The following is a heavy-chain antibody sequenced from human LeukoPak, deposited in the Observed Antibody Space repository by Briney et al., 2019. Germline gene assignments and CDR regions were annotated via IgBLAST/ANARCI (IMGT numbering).Heavy chain of an antibody. J-gene: IGHJ4*02. D-gene: IGHD2-2*01. CDR3: AKDGPQSEYQPLGSSDY. CDR2: ISYDGSNK. V-gene: IGHV3-30*18. CDR1: GFTFSSYG. Sequence: GGSLRLSCAASGFTFSSYGMHWVRQAPGKGLEWVAVISYDGSNKYYADSVKGRFTISRDNSKNTLYLQMNSLRAEDTALYYCAKDGPQSEYQPLGSSDYWGQGTLVTVSS.